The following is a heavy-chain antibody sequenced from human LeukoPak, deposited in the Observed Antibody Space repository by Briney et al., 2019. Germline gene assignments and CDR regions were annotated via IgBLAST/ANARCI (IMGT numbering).Heavy chain of an antibody. CDR2: IYYSGST. CDR1: GGSISSSSYY. J-gene: IGHJ4*02. D-gene: IGHD5-18*01. CDR3: ARDLEILDTATYYFDY. V-gene: IGHV4-39*02. Sequence: PSETLSLTCTVSGGSISSSSYYWGWIRQPPGKGLEWIGSIYYSGSTYYNPSLKSRVTISVDTSKNQFSLQLNSVTPEDTAVYYCARDLEILDTATYYFDYWGQGTLVTVSS.